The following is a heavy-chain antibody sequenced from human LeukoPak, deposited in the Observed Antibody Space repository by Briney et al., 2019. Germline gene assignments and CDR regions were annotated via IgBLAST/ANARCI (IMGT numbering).Heavy chain of an antibody. CDR2: IYYSGST. CDR1: GGSISSSSYY. D-gene: IGHD6-13*01. CDR3: ARSAAAGTPDY. J-gene: IGHJ4*02. Sequence: SETLSLTCTVSGGSISSSSYYWGWIRQPPGKGLEWIGSIYYSGSTYYNPSLKSRVTISVDTSKNQFSLKLSSVTAADTAVYYCARSAAAGTPDYWGQGTLVTVSS. V-gene: IGHV4-39*07.